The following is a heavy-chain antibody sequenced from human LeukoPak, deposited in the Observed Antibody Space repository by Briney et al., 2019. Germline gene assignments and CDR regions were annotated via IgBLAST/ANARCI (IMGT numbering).Heavy chain of an antibody. V-gene: IGHV1-18*01. CDR1: GYTFTRYG. CDR2: ISAYNGNT. J-gene: IGHJ4*02. CDR3: ARDRSSSWYDMYYFDY. Sequence: ASVRVSCKASGYTFTRYGITWVRQAPGQGLEWMGWISAYNGNTKNAQKVQGRVTMTTDTSTSTAYMELRSLRSDDTAVYYCARDRSSSWYDMYYFDYWGQGTLVTVSS. D-gene: IGHD6-13*01.